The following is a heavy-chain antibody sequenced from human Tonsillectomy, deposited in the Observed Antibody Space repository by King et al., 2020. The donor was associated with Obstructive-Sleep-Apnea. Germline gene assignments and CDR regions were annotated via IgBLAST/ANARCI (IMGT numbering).Heavy chain of an antibody. CDR3: ASGGGCSCGSCYIFDY. CDR2: ISSSSSYT. CDR1: GFTFSDYY. V-gene: IGHV3-11*06. Sequence: VQLVESGGGLVKPGGSLRLSCAASGFTFSDYYMSWIRQAPGKGLEWVSYISSSSSYTNYADSVKGRFTISRDNAKNSLYLQMNSLRAEDTAVYYCASGGGCSCGSCYIFDYWGQGTLVTVSS. D-gene: IGHD2-15*01. J-gene: IGHJ4*02.